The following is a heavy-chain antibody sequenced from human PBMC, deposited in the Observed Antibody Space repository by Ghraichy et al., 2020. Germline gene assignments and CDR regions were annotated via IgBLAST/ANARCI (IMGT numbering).Heavy chain of an antibody. CDR3: AKDRYYDSSGYYPYYFDY. J-gene: IGHJ4*02. D-gene: IGHD3-22*01. V-gene: IGHV3-23*01. CDR2: ISGSGGST. Sequence: LSLTCAASGFTFSSYAMSWVRQAPGKGLEWVSAISGSGGSTYYADSVKGRFTISRDNSKNTLYLQMNSLRAEDTAVYYCAKDRYYDSSGYYPYYFDYWGQGTLVTVSS. CDR1: GFTFSSYA.